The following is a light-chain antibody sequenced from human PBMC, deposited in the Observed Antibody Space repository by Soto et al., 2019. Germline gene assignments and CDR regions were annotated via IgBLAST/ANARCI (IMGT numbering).Light chain of an antibody. CDR3: CSYAGSSTLWV. V-gene: IGLV2-23*02. J-gene: IGLJ3*02. Sequence: QPVLTQPASVSGSPGQSITISCTGTSSDVGSYNLVSWYHQHPGKAPKLMIYEVSKRPSGVSNRFSGSKSGNTASLTISGLKAEDEADYYCCSYAGSSTLWVFGGGTKGTVL. CDR1: SSDVGSYNL. CDR2: EVS.